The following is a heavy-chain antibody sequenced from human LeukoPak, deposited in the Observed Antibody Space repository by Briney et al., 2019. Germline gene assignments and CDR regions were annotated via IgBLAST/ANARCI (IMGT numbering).Heavy chain of an antibody. V-gene: IGHV1-2*02. CDR1: GYTFTGYY. D-gene: IGHD3-22*01. J-gene: IGHJ4*02. CDR3: ARDSRGSSGYNNFDY. Sequence: GASVKVSCKASGYTFTGYYMHWARQAPGQGLEWMGWVNPNSGDTNYAQKFQGRVTMTRDTSISTAYMELSRLRSDDTAVYYCARDSRGSSGYNNFDYWGQGTLVTVSS. CDR2: VNPNSGDT.